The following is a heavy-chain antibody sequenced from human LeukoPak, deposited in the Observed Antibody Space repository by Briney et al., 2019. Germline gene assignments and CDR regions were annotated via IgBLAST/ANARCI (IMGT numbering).Heavy chain of an antibody. J-gene: IGHJ3*02. V-gene: IGHV4-30-4*01. CDR1: GGSISIGDYY. D-gene: IGHD3-3*01. CDR2: IYYSGST. CDR3: AGGTYYDFWSGYYSSGAFDI. Sequence: SETLSLTCTVSGGSISIGDYYWSWIRQPPGKGLEWIGYIYYSGSTYYNPSLKSRVTISVDTSKNQFSLKLSSVTAADTAVYYCAGGTYYDFWSGYYSSGAFDIWGQGTMVTVSS.